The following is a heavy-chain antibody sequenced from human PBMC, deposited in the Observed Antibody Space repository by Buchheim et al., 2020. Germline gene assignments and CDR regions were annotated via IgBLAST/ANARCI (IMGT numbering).Heavy chain of an antibody. CDR2: IYYSGST. V-gene: IGHV4-4*02. CDR1: GGPISSSNW. D-gene: IGHD6-6*01. CDR3: ARVGSSSGPDYCCGMDV. Sequence: QVQLQESGPGLVKPSGTLSLTCAVSGGPISSSNWWSWVRQPPGKGLEWIGEIYYSGSTNYNPSLKSRVTIPVDKSKNQFSLKLSSVTAADTAVYYCARVGSSSGPDYCCGMDVWDQGTT. J-gene: IGHJ6*02.